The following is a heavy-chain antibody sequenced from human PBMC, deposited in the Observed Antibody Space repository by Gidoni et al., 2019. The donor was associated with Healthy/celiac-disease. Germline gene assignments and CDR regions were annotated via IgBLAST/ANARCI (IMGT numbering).Heavy chain of an antibody. J-gene: IGHJ4*02. V-gene: IGHV3-30-3*01. CDR1: GVTFSSYA. Sequence: VQPVESGGGVVQPGRSLSPASAASGVTFSSYAMHWVRQAPGKGLEWVAVSSYDGSNNYYAGAVKGPFTIPTDNSKNTLYLQMNSLRAEDTAVYSCARAARLDFWSGYYTYWGQGTLVTVSS. CDR2: SSYDGSNN. D-gene: IGHD3-3*01. CDR3: ARAARLDFWSGYYTY.